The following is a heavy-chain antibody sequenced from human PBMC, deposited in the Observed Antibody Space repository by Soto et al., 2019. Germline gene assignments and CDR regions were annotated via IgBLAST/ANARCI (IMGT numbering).Heavy chain of an antibody. V-gene: IGHV4-30-2*01. CDR1: GGSISSGGYS. J-gene: IGHJ3*02. CDR2: IYHSGST. CDR3: ARGQYSSSSQEGAFDI. D-gene: IGHD6-6*01. Sequence: LSLTCAVSGGSISSGGYSWSWIRQPPGKGLEWIGYIYHSGSTYYNPSLKSRVTISVDRSKNQFSLKLSSVTAADTAVYYCARGQYSSSSQEGAFDIWGQGTMVTVS.